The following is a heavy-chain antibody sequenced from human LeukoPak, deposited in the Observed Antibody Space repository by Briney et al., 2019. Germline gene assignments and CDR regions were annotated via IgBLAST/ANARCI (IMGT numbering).Heavy chain of an antibody. CDR1: GFTFSSYA. CDR2: ISGSGGST. D-gene: IGHD5-12*01. CDR3: AKAPNSGYDPAEYYFDY. Sequence: GGSLRLSCAASGFTFSSYAMSWVRQAPGKGLEWVSAISGSGGSTYYADSVEGRFTISRDNSKNTLYLQMNSLRAEDTAVYYCAKAPNSGYDPAEYYFDYWGQGTLVTVPS. V-gene: IGHV3-23*01. J-gene: IGHJ4*02.